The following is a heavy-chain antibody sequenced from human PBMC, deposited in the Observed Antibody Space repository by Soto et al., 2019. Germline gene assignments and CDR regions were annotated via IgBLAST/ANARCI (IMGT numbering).Heavy chain of an antibody. CDR1: GYTFTSYG. CDR3: AREGLLWFGELSKKAQYYYYYYGMDV. D-gene: IGHD3-10*01. Sequence: ASVKVSCKASGYTFTSYGISWVRQAPGQGLEWMGWISAYNGNTNYAQKLQGRVTMTTDTSTSTAYMELRSLRSDDTAVYYCAREGLLWFGELSKKAQYYYYYYGMDVWGQGTTVTVSS. CDR2: ISAYNGNT. J-gene: IGHJ6*02. V-gene: IGHV1-18*01.